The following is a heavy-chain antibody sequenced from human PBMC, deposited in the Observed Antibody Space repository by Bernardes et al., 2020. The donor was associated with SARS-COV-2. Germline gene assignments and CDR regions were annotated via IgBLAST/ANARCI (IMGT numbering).Heavy chain of an antibody. CDR2: INSDGRTT. V-gene: IGHV3-74*01. CDR1: GLTFSSYW. J-gene: IGHJ4*02. Sequence: GGFLRLLRVASGLTFSSYWVHWVRQVPGKGLVWVSRINSDGRTTSYGESVKGRFTISRDNSKNTLYLQTNSLGAEDTGVYYCVRGPSGGYGRFEYWGQGTLVTVSS. CDR3: VRGPSGGYGRFEY. D-gene: IGHD6-19*01.